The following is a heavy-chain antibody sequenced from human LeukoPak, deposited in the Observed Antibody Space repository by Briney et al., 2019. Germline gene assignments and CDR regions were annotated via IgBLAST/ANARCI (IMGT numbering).Heavy chain of an antibody. D-gene: IGHD2-2*01. V-gene: IGHV3-49*03. CDR3: TRDREVGRYYYYYYYMGV. CDR1: GFTFGDYA. Sequence: GGSLRLSCTVSGFTFGDYAMSWFRQAPGKGLGWVGFIRRKAYGGTTEYAASVKGRITISRDDSKSIAYLQMNSLKTEDTAVYYCTRDREVGRYYYYYYYMGVWGKGSTVTVSS. CDR2: IRRKAYGGTT. J-gene: IGHJ6*03.